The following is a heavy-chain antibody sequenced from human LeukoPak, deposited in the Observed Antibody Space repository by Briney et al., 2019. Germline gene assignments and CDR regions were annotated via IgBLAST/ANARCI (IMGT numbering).Heavy chain of an antibody. CDR2: ISAYNGNT. V-gene: IGHV1-18*01. J-gene: IGHJ6*02. CDR3: ARSVIGYCSGGSCANYYYYGMDV. D-gene: IGHD2-15*01. Sequence: ASVKVSCKASGYTFTSYGISWVRQAPGQGLEWMGWISAYNGNTNYAQKHQGRVTMTTDTSTSTAYMELRSLRSDDTAVYYCARSVIGYCSGGSCANYYYYGMDVWGQGTTVTVSS. CDR1: GYTFTSYG.